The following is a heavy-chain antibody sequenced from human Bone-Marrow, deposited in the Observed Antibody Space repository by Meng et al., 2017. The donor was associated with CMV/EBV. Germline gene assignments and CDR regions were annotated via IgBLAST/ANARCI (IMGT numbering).Heavy chain of an antibody. CDR3: AIGSNRCYTHCYYYYGMYV. CDR1: GYTFTSYG. Sequence: SVKVSRKASGYTFTSYGISWVRQAPGHGLEWMGGIIPIFDTAKYAQKLQGRVTITTDESTRTAYMELSSLKSEDKTVYYCAIGSNRCYTHCYYYYGMYVWGQGTTVTVSS. J-gene: IGHJ6*02. CDR2: IIPIFDTA. V-gene: IGHV1-69*05. D-gene: IGHD2-2*02.